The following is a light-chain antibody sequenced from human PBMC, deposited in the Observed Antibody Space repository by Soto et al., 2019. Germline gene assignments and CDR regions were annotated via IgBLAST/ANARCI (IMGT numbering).Light chain of an antibody. CDR3: QQLNSYPLT. J-gene: IGKJ4*01. Sequence: DIQLTQSPSFLSASVGDRVTITCRASQGISSYLAWYQQKPGKAPKLLIYAASTLQSGVPSRFSGSGSGTEFTLTISSRQPEDCATYYCQQLNSYPLTFGGGTKVEIK. CDR2: AAS. CDR1: QGISSY. V-gene: IGKV1-9*01.